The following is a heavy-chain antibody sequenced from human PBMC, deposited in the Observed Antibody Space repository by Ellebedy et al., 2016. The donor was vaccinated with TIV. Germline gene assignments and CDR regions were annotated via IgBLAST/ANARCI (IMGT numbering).Heavy chain of an antibody. CDR1: GGSVSGGSHH. CDR3: ARDRVVLDGETYYYYGMDV. Sequence: SETLSLTCTVSGGSVSGGSHHWSWIRQPPGKGLEWIGHISYSGSTKNNPSLKSRVTISLDTSKNHFSLKLSSVTAADTAVYYCARDRVVLDGETYYYYGMDVWGQGTTVTVSS. D-gene: IGHD2-21*01. V-gene: IGHV4-61*01. CDR2: ISYSGST. J-gene: IGHJ6*02.